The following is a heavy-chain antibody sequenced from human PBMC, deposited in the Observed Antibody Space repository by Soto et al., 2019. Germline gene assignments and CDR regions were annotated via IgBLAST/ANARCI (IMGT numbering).Heavy chain of an antibody. V-gene: IGHV4-31*03. D-gene: IGHD2-2*01. Sequence: LSLTCTVSGGSISSGGYYWSWIRQHPGKGLEWIGYIYYSGSTYYNPSLKSRVTISVDTSKNQFSLKLSSVTAADTAVYYCARVTTPYVVPAAIRHLFDPWGQGNMV. J-gene: IGHJ5*02. CDR3: ARVTTPYVVPAAIRHLFDP. CDR1: GGSISSGGYY. CDR2: IYYSGST.